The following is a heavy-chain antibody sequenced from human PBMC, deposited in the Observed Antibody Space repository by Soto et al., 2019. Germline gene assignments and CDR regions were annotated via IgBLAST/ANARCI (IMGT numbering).Heavy chain of an antibody. CDR2: ISGSGGST. D-gene: IGHD2-8*02. CDR3: AKASFATLVLYCFVY. CDR1: GFTFSSYA. V-gene: IGHV3-23*01. J-gene: IGHJ4*02. Sequence: EVQLLESGGGLVQPGGSLRLSCEASGFTFSSYAMSWVRQAPGEGLEWVSAISGSGGSTYYADSVKGRFTISRDNSKNTLYLQMNSLRAEDTAVYYCAKASFATLVLYCFVYWGQGTLVTVSS.